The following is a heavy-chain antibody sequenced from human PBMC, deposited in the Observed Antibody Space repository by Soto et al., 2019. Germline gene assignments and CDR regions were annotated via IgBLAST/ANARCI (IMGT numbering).Heavy chain of an antibody. V-gene: IGHV4-30-4*01. J-gene: IGHJ4*02. CDR2: IYYSGST. CDR3: ARDAIYSSGWPHFDY. Sequence: LRLSCTVSGGSISSGDYYWSWIRQPPGKGLEWIGYIYYSGSTYYNPSLKSRVTISVDTSKNQFSLKLSSVTAADTAVYYCARDAIYSSGWPHFDYWGQGTLVTVSS. D-gene: IGHD6-19*01. CDR1: GGSISSGDYY.